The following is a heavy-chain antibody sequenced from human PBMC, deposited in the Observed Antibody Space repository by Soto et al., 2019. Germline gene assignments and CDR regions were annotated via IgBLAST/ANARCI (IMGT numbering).Heavy chain of an antibody. D-gene: IGHD2-8*01. Sequence: QVQLVESGGGVVQPGRSLRLSCAASGFTFSSYAMHWVRQAPGKGLEWVAVISYDGSNKYYADSVKGRFTISRDNSKNTLYLQMNSLRAEDTAVYYCARDHPALMELDYWGQGTLVTVSS. CDR2: ISYDGSNK. CDR3: ARDHPALMELDY. V-gene: IGHV3-30-3*01. CDR1: GFTFSSYA. J-gene: IGHJ4*02.